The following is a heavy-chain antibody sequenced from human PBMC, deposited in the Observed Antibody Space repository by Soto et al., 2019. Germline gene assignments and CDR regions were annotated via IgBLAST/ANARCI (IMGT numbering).Heavy chain of an antibody. CDR2: IKQDGSEK. V-gene: IGHV3-7*03. J-gene: IGHJ4*02. CDR1: GFTFSSYW. Sequence: PGGSLRLSCAASGFTFSSYWMGWVRQAPGKGLEWVANIKQDGSEKYYVDSVKGRFTISRDNAKNSLYLQMNSLRAEDTAVYYCARDLRGSYSYYFDYWGQGTLVTVSS. D-gene: IGHD1-26*01. CDR3: ARDLRGSYSYYFDY.